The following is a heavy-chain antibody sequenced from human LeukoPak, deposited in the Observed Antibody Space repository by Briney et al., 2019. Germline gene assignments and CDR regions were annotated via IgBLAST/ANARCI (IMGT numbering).Heavy chain of an antibody. Sequence: ASVKVSCKASGYTFTSYDINWVRQATGQGLEWMGWMNPNSGNTGYAQKFQGRVTMTRNTSISTAYMELSSLRSEDTAVYYCARGDRYYDYVWGGYRYMPDYWGQGTLVTVSS. V-gene: IGHV1-8*01. CDR2: MNPNSGNT. J-gene: IGHJ4*02. CDR3: ARGDRYYDYVWGGYRYMPDY. D-gene: IGHD3-16*02. CDR1: GYTFTSYD.